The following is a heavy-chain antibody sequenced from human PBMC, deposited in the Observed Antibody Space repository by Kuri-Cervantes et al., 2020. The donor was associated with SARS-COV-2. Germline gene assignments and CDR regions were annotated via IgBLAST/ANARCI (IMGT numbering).Heavy chain of an antibody. CDR1: GFTFSDYY. CDR3: ARDSFDYYDSSGYYYENLFDY. V-gene: IGHV3-11*04. J-gene: IGHJ4*02. D-gene: IGHD3-22*01. CDR2: ISSSGSTI. Sequence: GGSLTLSCAASGFTFSDYYMSWIRQAPGKGLEWVSYISSSGSTIYYADSVKGRFTISRDNAKNSLYLQMNSLRAEDTAVYYCARDSFDYYDSSGYYYENLFDYWGQGTLVTVSS.